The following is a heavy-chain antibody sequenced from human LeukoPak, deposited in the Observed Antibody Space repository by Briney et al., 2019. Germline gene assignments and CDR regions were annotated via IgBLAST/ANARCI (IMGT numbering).Heavy chain of an antibody. CDR1: GVSISSSNSY. D-gene: IGHD5-18*01. V-gene: IGHV4-39*07. Sequence: SETLSLTCTVSGVSISSSNSYWGWIRQPPGKGLEWIGSIYYSGNTYYNASLKSQVSISIDTSKNQFSLRLTSVTAADTAVYYCARTTEGGYTYGYFYYYYMDVWGKGTTVTISS. CDR3: ARTTEGGYTYGYFYYYYMDV. CDR2: IYYSGNT. J-gene: IGHJ6*03.